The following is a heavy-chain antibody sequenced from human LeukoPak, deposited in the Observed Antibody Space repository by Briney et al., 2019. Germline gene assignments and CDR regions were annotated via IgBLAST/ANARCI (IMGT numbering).Heavy chain of an antibody. CDR2: INSDGSST. Sequence: PGGSLRLSRAASGFTFSSYWMHSVRQAPGKGLVWVSRINSDGSSTSYADSVKGRFTISRDNAKNTLYLQMNSLRAEDTAVYYCAMPSYYYDSSGSDFDYWGQGALVTVSS. CDR1: GFTFSSYW. V-gene: IGHV3-74*01. J-gene: IGHJ4*02. D-gene: IGHD3-22*01. CDR3: AMPSYYYDSSGSDFDY.